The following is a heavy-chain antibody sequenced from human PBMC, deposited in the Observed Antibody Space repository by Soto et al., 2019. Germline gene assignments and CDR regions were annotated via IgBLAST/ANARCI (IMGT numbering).Heavy chain of an antibody. D-gene: IGHD6-13*01. CDR2: IYSGGST. Sequence: EVQLVESGGGLVQPGGSLRLSCAASGFTVSSNYMSWVRQAPGKGLEWVSVIYSGGSTYYADSVKGRFTISRDNSKNTLYLQMNSLRAEDTAVYYCARPIAAAGDYYYYGMDVWGQGTTVTGSS. J-gene: IGHJ6*02. V-gene: IGHV3-66*04. CDR1: GFTVSSNY. CDR3: ARPIAAAGDYYYYGMDV.